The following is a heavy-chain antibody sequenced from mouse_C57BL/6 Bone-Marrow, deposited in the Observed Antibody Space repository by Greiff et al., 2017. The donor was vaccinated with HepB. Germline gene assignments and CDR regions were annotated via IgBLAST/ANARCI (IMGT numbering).Heavy chain of an antibody. V-gene: IGHV1-61*01. CDR1: GYTFTSYW. J-gene: IGHJ2*01. CDR2: IYPSDSET. CDR3: ARGDGYGPDY. D-gene: IGHD2-2*01. Sequence: QVQLQQSGAELVRPGSSVKLSCKASGYTFTSYWMDWVKQRPGQGLEWIGNIYPSDSETHYNQKFKDKATLTVDKSSSTAYMQLSSLTSEDSAVYYCARGDGYGPDYWGQGTTLTVSS.